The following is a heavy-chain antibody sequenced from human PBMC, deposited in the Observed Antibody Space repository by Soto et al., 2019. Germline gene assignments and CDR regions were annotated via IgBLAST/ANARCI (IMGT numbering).Heavy chain of an antibody. V-gene: IGHV3-30*10. D-gene: IGHD4-17*01. CDR3: AREDDYGDRHINYGLDV. CDR2: ISFDGNKK. CDR1: GFTFRIYA. J-gene: IGHJ6*02. Sequence: GGSLRLSCAASGFTFRIYALHWVRQAPGKGLEWVAVISFDGNKKYYTDSVRGRFTISRDNFKNTLYLQMNSLRVEDAAVYFCAREDDYGDRHINYGLDVWGQGTTVTVSS.